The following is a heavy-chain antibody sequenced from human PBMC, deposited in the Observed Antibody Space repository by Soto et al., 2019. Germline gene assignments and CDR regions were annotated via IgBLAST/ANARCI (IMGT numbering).Heavy chain of an antibody. V-gene: IGHV3-23*01. D-gene: IGHD5-12*01. Sequence: GGSLRLSCAASGFTFNSYAMSWVRQAPGKGLEWVSGISYNGGRTYYADSVKGRFTISRDNSKNTLFLQVNSLRAEDTAVYYCAKDEFSGYDHVAYFVYWGRGTLVTVSS. CDR3: AKDEFSGYDHVAYFVY. CDR1: GFTFNSYA. J-gene: IGHJ4*02. CDR2: ISYNGGRT.